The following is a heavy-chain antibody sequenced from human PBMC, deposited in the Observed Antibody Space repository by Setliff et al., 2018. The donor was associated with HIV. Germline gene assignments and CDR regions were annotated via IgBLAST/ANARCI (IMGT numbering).Heavy chain of an antibody. Sequence: VGSLRLSCAASGFTFSNYNMNWVRQAPAKGLEWVSSISYSRNYIYYADSVKGRFTISRDNAQNSVYLQMNSLRAEDTAVYYCARDRASFGYYERLDYWGRGTLVTSPQ. V-gene: IGHV3-21*03. J-gene: IGHJ4*02. CDR2: ISYSRNYI. CDR1: GFTFSNYN. CDR3: ARDRASFGYYERLDY. D-gene: IGHD3-3*01.